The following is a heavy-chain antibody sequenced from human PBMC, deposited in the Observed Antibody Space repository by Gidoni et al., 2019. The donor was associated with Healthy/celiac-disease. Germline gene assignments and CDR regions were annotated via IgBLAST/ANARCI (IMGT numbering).Heavy chain of an antibody. V-gene: IGHV4-59*01. Sequence: SSYYWSWIRQPPGKGLEWIGYIYYSGSTNYNPSLKSRVTISVDTSKNQFSLKLSSVTAADTAVYYCARDMDLNYWLAFDIWGQGTMVTVSS. CDR2: IYYSGST. CDR3: ARDMDLNYWLAFDI. CDR1: SSYY. D-gene: IGHD1-7*01. J-gene: IGHJ3*02.